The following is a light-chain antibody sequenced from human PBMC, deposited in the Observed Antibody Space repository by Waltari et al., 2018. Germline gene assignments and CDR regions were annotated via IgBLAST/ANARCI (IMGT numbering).Light chain of an antibody. CDR1: QSISTY. Sequence: DIQMTQSPSSLSASVRDRVTITCRERQSISTYLIWYQQKPGKSPNLLIYAASNLHTGVPSRFSGRGSGTDFTLTISSLQPEDSATYYCQQSYSVPFTFGGGTKVEI. CDR3: QQSYSVPFT. V-gene: IGKV1-39*01. J-gene: IGKJ4*01. CDR2: AAS.